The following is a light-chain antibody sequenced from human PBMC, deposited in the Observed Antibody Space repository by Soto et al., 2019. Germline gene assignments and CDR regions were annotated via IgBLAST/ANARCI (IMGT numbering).Light chain of an antibody. CDR3: QQYNNWPPGVT. J-gene: IGKJ4*01. CDR1: QSVNSN. CDR2: GAS. Sequence: EIVMTQSPATLSVSPGERATLSCRASQSVNSNLAWYQQKPGQAPRLLIYGASTRATGIPARFSGSGSGTEFTLTISSLQSEDVAVYYCQQYNNWPPGVTFAGGTKVDIK. V-gene: IGKV3-15*01.